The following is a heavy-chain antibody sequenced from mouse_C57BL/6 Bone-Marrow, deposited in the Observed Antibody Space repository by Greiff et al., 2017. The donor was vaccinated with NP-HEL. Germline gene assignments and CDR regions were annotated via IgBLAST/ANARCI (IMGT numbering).Heavy chain of an antibody. CDR2: IWTGGGT. D-gene: IGHD2-3*01. J-gene: IGHJ3*01. CDR3: ARNYDDGYAWFAY. CDR1: GFSLTSYA. Sequence: VHLVESGPGLVAPSQSLSITCTVSGFSLTSYAISWVRQPPGKGLEWLGVIWTGGGTNYNSALKSRLSISKDNSKSQVFLKMNSLQTDDTAMYYCARNYDDGYAWFAYWGQGTLVTVSA. V-gene: IGHV2-9-1*01.